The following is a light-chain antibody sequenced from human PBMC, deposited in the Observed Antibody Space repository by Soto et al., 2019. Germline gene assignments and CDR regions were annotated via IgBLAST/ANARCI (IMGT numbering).Light chain of an antibody. CDR1: SSNIGAGYD. Sequence: QSVLTQPPSVSGAPGQRVTISCTGSSSNIGAGYDVHWYQQLPGTAPKLLIYGNNNRPSGVPDRFSGSKSGTSASLAITGLQAEDEADYYCQSYASSLSGYVFGTETKLTVL. CDR2: GNN. J-gene: IGLJ1*01. CDR3: QSYASSLSGYV. V-gene: IGLV1-40*01.